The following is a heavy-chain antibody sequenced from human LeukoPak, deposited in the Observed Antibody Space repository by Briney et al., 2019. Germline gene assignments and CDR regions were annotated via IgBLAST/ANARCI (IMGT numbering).Heavy chain of an antibody. Sequence: GGSLRLSCAASGFTFSSYAMHWVRQAPGKGLVWVSLINNDGSTTTYADSVKGRFTISRDNAKNTLYLQMNSLRAEDTAVYYCARDTIAAPGDLDYWGQGTLVTVSS. CDR2: INNDGSTT. J-gene: IGHJ4*02. CDR1: GFTFSSYA. V-gene: IGHV3-74*01. D-gene: IGHD6-6*01. CDR3: ARDTIAAPGDLDY.